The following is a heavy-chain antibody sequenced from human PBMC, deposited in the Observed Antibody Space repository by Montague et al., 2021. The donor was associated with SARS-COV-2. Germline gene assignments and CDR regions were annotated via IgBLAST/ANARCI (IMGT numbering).Heavy chain of an antibody. CDR1: GFIFSNYA. D-gene: IGHD2-8*02. J-gene: IGHJ6*02. V-gene: IGHV3-23*01. CDR2: TSADGTGT. CDR3: ARDLYGTGSMDV. Sequence: SLRLSCAVSGFIFSNYAMNWVRQAPGKGLEWVSRTSADGTGTHYADSVKGRFTISRDNSKDTLYLQMNGLRVEDTAIYYCARDLYGTGSMDVWGQGTTVTVSS.